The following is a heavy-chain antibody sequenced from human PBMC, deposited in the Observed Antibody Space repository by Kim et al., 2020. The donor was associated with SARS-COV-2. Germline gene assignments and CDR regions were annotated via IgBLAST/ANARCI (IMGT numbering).Heavy chain of an antibody. V-gene: IGHV1-46*01. Sequence: ASVKVSCKASGYTFTRYYMHWVRQAPGQGLEWMGVINPSGDSTSYAQNFQGRVTMTRDTSTSTVYMELSSLRSEDTAVYYCARVVRQLVRGDAFDIWGQGTMVTVSS. D-gene: IGHD6-6*01. CDR2: INPSGDST. CDR3: ARVVRQLVRGDAFDI. J-gene: IGHJ3*02. CDR1: GYTFTRYY.